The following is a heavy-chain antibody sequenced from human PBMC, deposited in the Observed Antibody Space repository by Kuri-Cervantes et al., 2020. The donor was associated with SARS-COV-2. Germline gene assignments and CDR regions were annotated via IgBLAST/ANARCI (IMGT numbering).Heavy chain of an antibody. D-gene: IGHD3-22*01. V-gene: IGHV4-38-2*02. CDR1: GYSISSGYY. Sequence: SGTLSLTCTVSGYSISSGYYWGWVRQPPGKGLEWIGSIYHSGSTYYNPSLKSLVTISVDTSKKQFFLQLSSVTAADTAVYYCARDLNYFATSGQVGYWGQGTLVTVSS. CDR2: IYHSGST. J-gene: IGHJ4*02. CDR3: ARDLNYFATSGQVGY.